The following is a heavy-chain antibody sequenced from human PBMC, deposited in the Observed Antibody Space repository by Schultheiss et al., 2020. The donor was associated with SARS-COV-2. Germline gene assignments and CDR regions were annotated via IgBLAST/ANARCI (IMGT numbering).Heavy chain of an antibody. J-gene: IGHJ4*02. D-gene: IGHD3-3*01. CDR2: IYYSGST. CDR1: GGSISSYY. CDR3: ARGSLAFWSGYSLFDY. Sequence: SETLSLTCTVSGGSISSYYWSWIRQPPGKGLEWIGYIYYSGSTNYNPSLKSRVTISVDTSKNQFSLKLNSVSAADTAVYYCARGSLAFWSGYSLFDYWGQGTLVTVSS. V-gene: IGHV4-59*08.